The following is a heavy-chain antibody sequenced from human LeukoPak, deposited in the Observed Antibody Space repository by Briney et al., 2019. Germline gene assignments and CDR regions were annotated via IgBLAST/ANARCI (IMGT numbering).Heavy chain of an antibody. CDR1: GGXITGYH. CDR3: ARRNDFDI. J-gene: IGHJ3*02. Sequence: PSETLSLTCTVSGGXITGYHWSWTRQPPGKGLEWIGYIYSSETTEYKPSLKSRVTISADTSKNQFSLKLTSVTAADTAIYYCARRNDFDIWGQGIMVTVSS. CDR2: IYSSETT. V-gene: IGHV4-4*08.